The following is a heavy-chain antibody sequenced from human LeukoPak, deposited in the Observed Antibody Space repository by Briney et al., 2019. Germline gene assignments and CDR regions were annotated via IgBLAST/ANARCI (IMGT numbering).Heavy chain of an antibody. D-gene: IGHD6-19*01. CDR1: GFTFTNYA. Sequence: GGSLRLSCAASGFTFTNYAMTWIRQAPGKGLEWVSYISSSGSTIYYADSVKGRFTISRDNAKNSLYLQMNSLRAEDTAVYYCARDSPSAVAGTPWGQGTLVTVSS. J-gene: IGHJ5*02. CDR2: ISSSGSTI. CDR3: ARDSPSAVAGTP. V-gene: IGHV3-11*01.